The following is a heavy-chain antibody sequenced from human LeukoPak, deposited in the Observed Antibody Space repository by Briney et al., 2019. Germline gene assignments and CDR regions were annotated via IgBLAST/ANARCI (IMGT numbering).Heavy chain of an antibody. Sequence: SETLSLTCTVSGASVTAYYWSWIRQSPGKGLEWISYIHHSGNSDYNPSLRSRVTTSLGTSNNQFSLKLISVTAADTAVYYCTRGHWGLQSWSQGTLVTVSS. D-gene: IGHD7-27*01. CDR2: IHHSGNS. CDR3: TRGHWGLQS. J-gene: IGHJ5*02. CDR1: GASVTAYY. V-gene: IGHV4-59*02.